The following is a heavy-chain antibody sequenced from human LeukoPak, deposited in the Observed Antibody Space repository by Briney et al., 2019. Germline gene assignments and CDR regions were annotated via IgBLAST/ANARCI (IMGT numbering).Heavy chain of an antibody. D-gene: IGHD3-22*01. V-gene: IGHV4-34*01. CDR3: ARGGYGYYDSSGYDDY. J-gene: IGHJ4*02. Sequence: SETLSLTCAVYGGSFSGYYWSWIRQPPGKGLEWIGEINHSGSTNYNPSLKSRVTISVVTSKNQFSLKLSSVTAADTAVYYCARGGYGYYDSSGYDDYWGQGTLVTVSS. CDR2: INHSGST. CDR1: GGSFSGYY.